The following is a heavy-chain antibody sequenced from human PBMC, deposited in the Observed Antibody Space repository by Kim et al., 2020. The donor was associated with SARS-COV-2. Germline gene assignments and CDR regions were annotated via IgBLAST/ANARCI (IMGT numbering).Heavy chain of an antibody. J-gene: IGHJ6*03. CDR1: GYTFTSYD. CDR3: ARGGVVPAAILADYYYMDV. D-gene: IGHD2-2*01. CDR2: MNPNSGNT. Sequence: ASVKVSCKASGYTFTSYDINWVRQATGQGLEWMGWMNPNSGNTGYAQKFQGRVTMTRNTSISTAYMELSSLRSEDTAVYYCARGGVVPAAILADYYYMDVWGKGTPVTVSS. V-gene: IGHV1-8*01.